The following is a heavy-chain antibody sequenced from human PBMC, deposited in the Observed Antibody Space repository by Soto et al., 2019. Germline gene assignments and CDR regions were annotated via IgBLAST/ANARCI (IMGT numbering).Heavy chain of an antibody. D-gene: IGHD2-15*01. CDR3: TTGSVEGV. Sequence: EVQLVESGEGPISPGGSLSLPWEASVLTLSEAGMNWVRQAPGKGLEWVGGIKTNTEGGTTDYAAAVEGRFAVSRDDLKNTLYLQMNSLKIEDTAVYYCTTGSVEGVWGQGTTVVVSS. J-gene: IGHJ6*02. V-gene: IGHV3-15*07. CDR1: VLTLSEAG. CDR2: IKTNTEGGTT.